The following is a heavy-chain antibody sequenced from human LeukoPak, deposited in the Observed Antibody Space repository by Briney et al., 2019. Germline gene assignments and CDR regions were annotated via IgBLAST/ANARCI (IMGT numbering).Heavy chain of an antibody. CDR2: IKSDGST. CDR3: ARAPSEIGGYYPEYFRH. Sequence: GGSLRLSCAASGFTFSSYCMQWVRQAPGKGLVCVSRIKSDGSTNYADSVKGRSTISRDSANNTLSLQMNSLRPEDPGVYYCARAPSEIGGYYPEYFRHWGQGTLVTVSS. CDR1: GFTFSSYC. J-gene: IGHJ1*01. V-gene: IGHV3-74*01. D-gene: IGHD3-22*01.